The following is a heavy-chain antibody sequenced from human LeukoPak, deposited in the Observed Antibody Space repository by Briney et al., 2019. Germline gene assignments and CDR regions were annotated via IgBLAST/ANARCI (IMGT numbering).Heavy chain of an antibody. Sequence: GGSLRLSCAPSGFTLSDYYMSWIRHAPGKGLEWVSYISSSGSTIYYADSVKGRFTISRDNAKNSLYLQMNSLTAEDRAMYYCVRASHPGGWFDPWGQGTLVTVSS. J-gene: IGHJ5*02. CDR1: GFTLSDYY. V-gene: IGHV3-11*04. CDR2: ISSSGSTI. CDR3: VRASHPGGWFDP. D-gene: IGHD3-10*01.